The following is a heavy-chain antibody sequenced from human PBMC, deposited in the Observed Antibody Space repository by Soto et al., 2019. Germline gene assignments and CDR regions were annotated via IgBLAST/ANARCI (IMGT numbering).Heavy chain of an antibody. D-gene: IGHD6-19*01. CDR3: ARAGGLGAVAADY. J-gene: IGHJ4*02. CDR2: IYHSGST. V-gene: IGHV4-30-2*01. CDR1: VASISSGGYS. Sequence: QLQLQESGSGLVKPSQTLSLTCAVSVASISSGGYSWSGIRQPPGKGLELIGYIYHSGSTYYNPSIKGRVTLSVARSKNRCSLQPSSVTAADTAVYYCARAGGLGAVAADYWGQGTLVTVSS.